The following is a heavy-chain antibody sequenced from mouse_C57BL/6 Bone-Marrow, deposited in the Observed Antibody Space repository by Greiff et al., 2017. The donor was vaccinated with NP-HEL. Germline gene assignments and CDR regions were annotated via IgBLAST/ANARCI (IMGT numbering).Heavy chain of an antibody. V-gene: IGHV5-9*01. Sequence: EVQLVESGGGLVKPGGSLKLSCAASGFTFSSYTMSWVRQTPEKRLEWVATISGGGGNTYYPDSVKGRFTISRDNAKNTLYLQMSSLRSEDTALYCCARHKGWYRFAYWGQGTLVTVSA. CDR1: GFTFSSYT. CDR3: ARHKGWYRFAY. D-gene: IGHD1-1*02. CDR2: ISGGGGNT. J-gene: IGHJ3*01.